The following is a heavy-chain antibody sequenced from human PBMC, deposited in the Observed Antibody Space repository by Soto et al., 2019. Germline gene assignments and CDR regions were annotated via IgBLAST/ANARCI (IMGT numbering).Heavy chain of an antibody. CDR3: ARRSPVAGPFDY. CDR1: GGSISSSSYY. CDR2: IYYSGST. J-gene: IGHJ4*02. D-gene: IGHD6-19*01. V-gene: IGHV4-39*01. Sequence: QLQLQESGPGLVKPSETLSLTCTVSGGSISSSSYYWGWIHQPPGKGLEWIGSIYYSGSTYYNPSLKSRVTISVDTSKNQFSLKLSSVTAADTAVYYCARRSPVAGPFDYWGQGTLVTVSS.